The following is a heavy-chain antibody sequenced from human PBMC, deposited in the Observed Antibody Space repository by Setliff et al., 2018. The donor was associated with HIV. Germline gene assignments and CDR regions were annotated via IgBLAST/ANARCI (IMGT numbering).Heavy chain of an antibody. J-gene: IGHJ4*02. CDR2: ISYGGIT. CDR3: ARVPGRDYYDTSGDFDY. V-gene: IGHV4-39*07. D-gene: IGHD3-22*01. CDR1: GGSISSSHDF. Sequence: SETLSLTCTVSGGSISSSHDFWNWIRQPPGKGLEWIGAISYGGITYYNPSLTSRVTISVDTSKNQFSMKVTSVTAADTAVYYCARVPGRDYYDTSGDFDYWGLGTLVTVSS.